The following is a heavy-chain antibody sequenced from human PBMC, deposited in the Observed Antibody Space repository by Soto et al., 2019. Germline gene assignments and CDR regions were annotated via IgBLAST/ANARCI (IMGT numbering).Heavy chain of an antibody. Sequence: EVRLLESGGGLVQPGGSLRLSCEASGFTFGNYAMTWVRQGPGRGLEWVSALSGSSLNTYYADSVKGRFTISRDNSKNTMYLEMNSLRVDDPAVYYCTAQFFLSSRKAPEDVWGQGTPVGVSS. CDR2: LSGSSLNT. CDR1: GFTFGNYA. V-gene: IGHV3-23*01. CDR3: TAQFFLSSRKAPEDV. J-gene: IGHJ6*02. D-gene: IGHD6-6*01.